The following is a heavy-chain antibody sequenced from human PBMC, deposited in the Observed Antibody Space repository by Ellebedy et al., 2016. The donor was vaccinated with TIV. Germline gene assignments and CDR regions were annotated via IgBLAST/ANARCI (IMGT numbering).Heavy chain of an antibody. D-gene: IGHD1-1*01. Sequence: MPGGSLRLSCAVFGDSVTNSAYWWSWVRQSPGTGLEWIGEVSHSGHNNYTPSLKSRVTISLVESKNQISLRLTSVTAADTAVYYCARARDNWNLNWGQGTLVTVSS. V-gene: IGHV4-4*02. CDR2: VSHSGHN. CDR1: GDSVTNSAYW. CDR3: ARARDNWNLN. J-gene: IGHJ4*02.